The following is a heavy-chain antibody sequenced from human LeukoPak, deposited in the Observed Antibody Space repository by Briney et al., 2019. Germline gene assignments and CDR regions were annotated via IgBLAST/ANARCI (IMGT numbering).Heavy chain of an antibody. J-gene: IGHJ6*03. CDR3: AKGVPYGSGSYYNPKYYYYMDV. CDR2: ISGDGGST. CDR1: GFTFDGYA. Sequence: SGGSLRLSCAASGFTFDGYAMYWVRQAPGKGLEWVSLISGDGGSTYYADSVKGRFTISRDNSKNPLSLQMNSLRTEDTALYYCAKGVPYGSGSYYNPKYYYYMDVWGKGTTVTVSS. V-gene: IGHV3-43*02. D-gene: IGHD3-10*01.